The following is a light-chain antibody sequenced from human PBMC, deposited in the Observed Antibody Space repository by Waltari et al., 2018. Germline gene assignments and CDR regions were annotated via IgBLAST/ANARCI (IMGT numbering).Light chain of an antibody. V-gene: IGKV1-5*03. J-gene: IGKJ1*01. CDR3: QHLGT. CDR2: KAS. CDR1: QSIGSW. Sequence: DIQMTQSPSTLSASVGDRVTITCRASQSIGSWLAWYQQKPGKAPNLLIYKASSLESGVPSRFSGSGSGTEFTLTISSLQSDDFATYYCQHLGTCGQGTKVEIK.